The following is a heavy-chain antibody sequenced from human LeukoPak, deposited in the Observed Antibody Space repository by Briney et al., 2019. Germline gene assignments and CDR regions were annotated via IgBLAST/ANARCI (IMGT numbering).Heavy chain of an antibody. CDR2: IFFDGSMK. CDR3: ARDPRGPIGYDHSGRDTFDY. J-gene: IGHJ4*02. Sequence: GGSLTLLCTASGFPFSNYAMHWLRQARGKGLEGVEDIFFDGSMKYYADSVKGRFTISRDNSKNTLYLQMNSLRVEDMAVYYCARDPRGPIGYDHSGRDTFDYWGQGTLVTVSS. V-gene: IGHV3-30*04. CDR1: GFPFSNYA. D-gene: IGHD3-22*01.